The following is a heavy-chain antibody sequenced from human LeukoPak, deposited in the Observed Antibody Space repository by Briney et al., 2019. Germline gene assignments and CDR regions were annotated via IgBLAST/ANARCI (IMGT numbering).Heavy chain of an antibody. CDR1: GGSISSYY. Sequence: SETLSLTCTVSGGSISSYYWSWIRQPPGKGLEWIGYIYYSGSTNYNPSLKSRVTISVDTSENQFSLKLSSVTAADTAVYYCARDLGYYYDSSGFGYWGQGTLVTVSS. CDR3: ARDLGYYYDSSGFGY. D-gene: IGHD3-22*01. V-gene: IGHV4-59*01. CDR2: IYYSGST. J-gene: IGHJ4*02.